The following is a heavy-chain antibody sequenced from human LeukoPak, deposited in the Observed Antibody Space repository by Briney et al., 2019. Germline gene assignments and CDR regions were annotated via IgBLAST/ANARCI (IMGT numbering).Heavy chain of an antibody. CDR2: ISSSGSAI. Sequence: PGGSLRLSCAASGFTFSSYEMNWVRQAPGKGLEWVSYISSSGSAIHYADSVKGRFTISRDNAKNSLYLQMNSLRAEDTAVYYCARSAYYYDSSGYYYNWFDPWGQGTLVTVSS. V-gene: IGHV3-48*03. CDR1: GFTFSSYE. D-gene: IGHD3-22*01. CDR3: ARSAYYYDSSGYYYNWFDP. J-gene: IGHJ5*02.